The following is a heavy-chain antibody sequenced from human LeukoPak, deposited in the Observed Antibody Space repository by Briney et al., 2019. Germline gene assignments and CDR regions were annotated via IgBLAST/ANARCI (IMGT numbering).Heavy chain of an antibody. CDR3: ARQYDILTGYFDY. V-gene: IGHV4-4*02. CDR2: VHLDGRT. J-gene: IGHJ4*02. CDR1: GGSVISTNW. D-gene: IGHD3-9*01. Sequence: PSETLSLTCGVSGGSVISTNWWTWVRQPPGKGLEWIGEVHLDGRTNYNPSLESRLTISVDLSENHVSLKLTSVTAADTAVYYCARQYDILTGYFDYWGQGTLVTVSS.